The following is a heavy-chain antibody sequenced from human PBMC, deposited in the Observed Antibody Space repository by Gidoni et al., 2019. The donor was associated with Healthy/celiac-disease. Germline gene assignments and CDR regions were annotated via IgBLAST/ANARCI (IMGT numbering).Heavy chain of an antibody. CDR1: GFTFSSYA. CDR2: ISSNGGST. CDR3: VKDAWFGETDAFDI. J-gene: IGHJ3*02. D-gene: IGHD3-10*01. Sequence: EVQLVESGGGLVQPGGSRRLSCSASGFTFSSYAMHWVRQAPGKGLEYVSAISSNGGSTYYADSVKGRFTISRDNSKNTLYLQMSSLRAEDTAVYYCVKDAWFGETDAFDIWGQGTMVTVSS. V-gene: IGHV3-64D*09.